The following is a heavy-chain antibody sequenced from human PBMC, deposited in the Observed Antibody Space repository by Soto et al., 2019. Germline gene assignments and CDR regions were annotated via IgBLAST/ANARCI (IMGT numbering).Heavy chain of an antibody. J-gene: IGHJ6*03. D-gene: IGHD5-12*01. Sequence: QVQLVQSGAEVRKPGASVTVSCRSSGDSFNDYYIHWVRQAPGQGFEWMGWINPNGGVTKYAQKFQGWVSMTRDTSSRTVYMQLSRLRSDDTAVSYCARESGGATATLDYYYFYMDVWGTGTTVTVSS. V-gene: IGHV1-2*04. CDR3: ARESGGATATLDYYYFYMDV. CDR1: GDSFNDYY. CDR2: INPNGGVT.